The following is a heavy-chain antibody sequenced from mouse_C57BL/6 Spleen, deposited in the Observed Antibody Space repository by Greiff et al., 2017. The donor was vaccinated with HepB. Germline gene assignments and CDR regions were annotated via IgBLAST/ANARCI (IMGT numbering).Heavy chain of an antibody. D-gene: IGHD2-3*01. CDR1: GYTFTDYY. CDR2: INPYNGGT. V-gene: IGHV1-19*01. CDR3: APDGYYGNFDY. J-gene: IGHJ2*01. Sequence: EVQLQQSGPVLVKPGASVKMSCKASGYTFTDYYMNWVKQSHGKSLEWIGVINPYNGGTSYNQKFKGKATLTVDKSSSTAYMELNSLTSEDSAVYYCAPDGYYGNFDYWGQGTTLTVSS.